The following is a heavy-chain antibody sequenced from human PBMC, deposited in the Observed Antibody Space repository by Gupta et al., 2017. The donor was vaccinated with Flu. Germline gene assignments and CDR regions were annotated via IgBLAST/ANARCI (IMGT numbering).Heavy chain of an antibody. CDR2: INPNSGGT. V-gene: IGHV1-2*02. J-gene: IGHJ6*02. CDR3: ARETPYNCSSTSCYPSGMDV. Sequence: QVQLVQSGAEVKKPGASVKVSCKASGYTFTGYYMHWVRQAPGQGLEWMGWINPNSGGTNYAQKFQGRVTMTRDTSISTAYMELSRLRSDDTAVYYCARETPYNCSSTSCYPSGMDVWGQGTTVTVSS. D-gene: IGHD2-2*01. CDR1: GYTFTGYY.